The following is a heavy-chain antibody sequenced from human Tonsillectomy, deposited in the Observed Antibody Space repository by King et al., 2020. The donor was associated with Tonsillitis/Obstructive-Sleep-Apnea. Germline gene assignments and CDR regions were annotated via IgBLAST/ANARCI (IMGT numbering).Heavy chain of an antibody. CDR1: GFTFSDYA. CDR3: ARVGGNDAFDI. V-gene: IGHV3-64*02. Sequence: DVQLVESGEGLVQPGGSLRLSCAASGFTFSDYAMHWVRQAPGKGLEYVSAISSYGVSTYYADSVKGRFTISRDNSKNTLYLQMGSRRAEDMAVYYCARVGGNDAFDIWGQGTMVTVSS. J-gene: IGHJ3*02. CDR2: ISSYGVST.